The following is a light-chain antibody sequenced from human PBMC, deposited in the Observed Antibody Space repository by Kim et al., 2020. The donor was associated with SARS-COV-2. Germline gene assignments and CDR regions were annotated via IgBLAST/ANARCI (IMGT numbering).Light chain of an antibody. Sequence: VSPGQTASSTCSGNKLVDKYVARYQQKPGQSPVLLIYQYNTRPSGIPGRFSGSNSESSATLTISGTQAMDEADYYCQAWDSGSYVFGTGTKVTVL. V-gene: IGLV3-1*01. CDR1: KLVDKY. J-gene: IGLJ1*01. CDR3: QAWDSGSYV. CDR2: QYN.